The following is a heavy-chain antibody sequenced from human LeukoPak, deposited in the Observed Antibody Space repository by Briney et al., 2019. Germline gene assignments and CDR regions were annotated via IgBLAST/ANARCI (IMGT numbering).Heavy chain of an antibody. D-gene: IGHD3-10*01. Sequence: SETLSLTCTVSGYSISGHNYWGWIRQPPGKGLEWIGTIYHSGSTYYNPSLKSRVTISLDTSRNQFSLKLNSVTAADTAVYYCAKSNGYGLVDIWGQGTTVTVSS. CDR1: GYSISGHNY. J-gene: IGHJ3*02. CDR2: IYHSGST. V-gene: IGHV4-38-2*02. CDR3: AKSNGYGLVDI.